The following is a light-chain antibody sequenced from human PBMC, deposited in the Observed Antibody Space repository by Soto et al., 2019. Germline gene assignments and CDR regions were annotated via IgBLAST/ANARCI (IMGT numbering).Light chain of an antibody. J-gene: IGKJ1*01. CDR2: DAS. Sequence: DIQMTQSPSTLSASLGDRVTITCRASQTVNAWLEWYQRKPGKAPKPLXYDASILESGVPARFSGSGSGTEFILTISSLQPDDVGTYYCQQYNTHSGTFGQGTKVDIK. V-gene: IGKV1-5*01. CDR1: QTVNAW. CDR3: QQYNTHSGT.